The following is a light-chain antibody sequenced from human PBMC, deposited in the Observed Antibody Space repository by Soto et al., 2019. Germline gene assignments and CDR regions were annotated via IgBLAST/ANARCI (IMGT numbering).Light chain of an antibody. CDR2: DVS. CDR3: SSYTSSSPHV. CDR1: SSDVGGYNY. J-gene: IGLJ1*01. Sequence: QSVLTQPASVSGSPGQSITISCTGTSSDVGGYNYVSWYQQHPGKAPKLMIYDVSNRHSGVSNRFSGYKSGNTASLTISGRQAEDEADYYFSSYTSSSPHVCGTGTTLTVL. V-gene: IGLV2-14*01.